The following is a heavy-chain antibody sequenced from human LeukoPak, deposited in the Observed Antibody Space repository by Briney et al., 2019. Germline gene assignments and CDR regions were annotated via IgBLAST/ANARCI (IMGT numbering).Heavy chain of an antibody. CDR1: GFTFRSYG. D-gene: IGHD2-15*01. V-gene: IGHV3-30*18. J-gene: IGHJ6*02. CDR3: AKHDCRGGSCYRDDYYGMDV. Sequence: GGSLRLSCAAPGFTFRSYGMHWVRQAPGKGLEWVAFISYDGSNKYNADSVKGRFTISRDNSKNTLYLQMNSLRAEDTAVYYCAKHDCRGGSCYRDDYYGMDVWGQGTTVTVSS. CDR2: ISYDGSNK.